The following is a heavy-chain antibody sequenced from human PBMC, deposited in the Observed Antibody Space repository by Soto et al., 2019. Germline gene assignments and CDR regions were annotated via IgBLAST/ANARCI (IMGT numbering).Heavy chain of an antibody. J-gene: IGHJ4*02. D-gene: IGHD2-21*01. CDR3: ARAYH. V-gene: IGHV3-7*01. CDR2: IKPDGSEM. CDR1: XXXXXASW. Sequence: EVQLVEFGGGLVQPGGSLRXXCAXSXXXXXASWMSWVRQAPGKGLEWVASIKPDGSEMYYVGSVKGRFTISRDNAKNSLYLQMNSLRAEDTALYHCARAYHWGQGTLVTVSS.